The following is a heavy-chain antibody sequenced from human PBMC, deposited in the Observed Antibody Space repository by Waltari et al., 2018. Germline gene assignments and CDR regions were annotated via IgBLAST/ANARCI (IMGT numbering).Heavy chain of an antibody. V-gene: IGHV4-59*11. CDR3: ARGIRPHYYYDFWSGYYGY. D-gene: IGHD3-3*01. Sequence: QVQLQESGPGLVKPSETLSLTCPVSGGSISSHYWSWIRQPQGKGLEWIGYIYYSGSTNYNPSLKSRVTISVDTSKNQFSLKLSSVTAADTAVYYCARGIRPHYYYDFWSGYYGYWGQGTLVTVSS. J-gene: IGHJ4*02. CDR1: GGSISSHY. CDR2: IYYSGST.